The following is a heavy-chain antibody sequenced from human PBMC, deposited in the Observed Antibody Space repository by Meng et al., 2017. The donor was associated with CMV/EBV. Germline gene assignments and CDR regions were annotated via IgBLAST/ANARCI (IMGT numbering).Heavy chain of an antibody. Sequence: GESLKISCAASGFTVSSNYTSWVRQAPGKGLEWVSVIYSGGSTYYADSVKGRFTISRDNSKNTLYLQMNSLRAEDTAVYYCARDCSSTSCYYLGGMDVWGQGTTVTVSS. CDR3: ARDCSSTSCYYLGGMDV. J-gene: IGHJ6*02. D-gene: IGHD2-2*01. CDR2: IYSGGST. V-gene: IGHV3-53*01. CDR1: GFTVSSNY.